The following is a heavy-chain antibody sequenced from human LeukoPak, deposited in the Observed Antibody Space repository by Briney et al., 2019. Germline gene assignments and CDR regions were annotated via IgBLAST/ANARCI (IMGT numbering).Heavy chain of an antibody. Sequence: GGSLRLSCAASGFTFSSYAMSWVRQAPGKGLEWVSAISGSGGSTYYADSVKGRFTISRDNSKNTLYLQMKSLRAEDTAVHYCCSGYSSEQGGYFDYWGQGTLVTVSS. CDR2: ISGSGGST. D-gene: IGHD3-22*01. CDR3: CSGYSSEQGGYFDY. V-gene: IGHV3-23*01. J-gene: IGHJ4*02. CDR1: GFTFSSYA.